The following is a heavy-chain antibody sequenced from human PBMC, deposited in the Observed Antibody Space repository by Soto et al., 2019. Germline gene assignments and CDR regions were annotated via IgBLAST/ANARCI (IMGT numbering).Heavy chain of an antibody. J-gene: IGHJ5*02. Sequence: SETLSLTCAVYGGSFTGYYWSWIRQPPGRGLEWIGEIKHSGTTNYNPSLKSRVTISIDRSKNQFSLKLSSVTAADTAVYYCARHSTPRPDIVVVPAATPSVRGNWFDPWGQGTLVTVSS. CDR2: IKHSGTT. V-gene: IGHV4-34*01. CDR1: GGSFTGYY. D-gene: IGHD2-2*02. CDR3: ARHSTPRPDIVVVPAATPSVRGNWFDP.